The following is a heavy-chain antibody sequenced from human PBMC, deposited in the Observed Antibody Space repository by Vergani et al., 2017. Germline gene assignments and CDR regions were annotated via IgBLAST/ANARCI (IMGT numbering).Heavy chain of an antibody. CDR3: ARASAGSLDY. D-gene: IGHD6-13*01. V-gene: IGHV4-59*01. Sequence: QVQLQESGPGLVKPSETLSLTCTVSGGSISSYYWSWIRQPPGKGLEWIGYIYYSGSTNYNPSLKSRVTISVDTSKNQFSLKLSSVTAAETAVYYCARASAGSLDYWGQGTLVTVSS. CDR1: GGSISSYY. J-gene: IGHJ4*02. CDR2: IYYSGST.